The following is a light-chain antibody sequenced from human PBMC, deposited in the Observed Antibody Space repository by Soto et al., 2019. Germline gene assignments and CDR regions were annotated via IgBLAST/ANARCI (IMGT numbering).Light chain of an antibody. CDR1: QSVSSK. CDR2: GAS. CDR3: QQYNNWPIT. V-gene: IGKV3-15*01. J-gene: IGKJ5*01. Sequence: EIVMTQSPATLSVSPGERAALSCRASQSVSSKVAWYQQKPGQAPRLLIYGASTRATGIPARFSGSGSGTEFTLTISSLQSEDLAVYYCQQYNNWPITFGQGTRLELK.